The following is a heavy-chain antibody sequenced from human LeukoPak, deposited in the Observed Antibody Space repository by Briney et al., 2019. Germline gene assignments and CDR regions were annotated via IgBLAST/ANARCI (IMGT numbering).Heavy chain of an antibody. CDR3: AKGLARFGYGALLDF. CDR2: IRYDGSNK. J-gene: IGHJ4*02. Sequence: GGSLRLSCAASGFTFSSYGMHWVRQAPGKGLEWVAFIRYDGSNKYYADSVKGRFTISRDNSENTLYLQMNSLRAEDTAVYYCAKGLARFGYGALLDFWGQGTLVTVSS. V-gene: IGHV3-30*02. CDR1: GFTFSSYG. D-gene: IGHD4/OR15-4a*01.